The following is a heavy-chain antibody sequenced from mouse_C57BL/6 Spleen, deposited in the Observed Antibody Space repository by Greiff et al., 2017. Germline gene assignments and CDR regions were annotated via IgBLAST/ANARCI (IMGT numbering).Heavy chain of an antibody. Sequence: EVQLQQSGPELVKPGASVKMSCKASGYTFTDYNMHWVKQSHGKSLEWIGYINPNNGGTSYKQKFKGKATLTVNKSSSTAYMELRSLTSEDSAVYYCARRALITTVVATFYYFDYWGQGTTLTVSS. J-gene: IGHJ2*01. CDR2: INPNNGGT. D-gene: IGHD1-1*01. CDR1: GYTFTDYN. CDR3: ARRALITTVVATFYYFDY. V-gene: IGHV1-22*01.